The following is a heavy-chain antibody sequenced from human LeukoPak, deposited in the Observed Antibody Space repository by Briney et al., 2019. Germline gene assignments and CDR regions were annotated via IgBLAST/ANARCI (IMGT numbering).Heavy chain of an antibody. Sequence: ASVKVSCKASGYTFTSYDFNWVRQATGQRPEWMGWMSPNSGDTGYAQKFQDRVTMTRNTSISTAYMELSSLRSGDTAVYYCARGPPNWGYNYWGPGTLVTVSS. J-gene: IGHJ4*02. V-gene: IGHV1-8*01. D-gene: IGHD7-27*01. CDR1: GYTFTSYD. CDR2: MSPNSGDT. CDR3: ARGPPNWGYNY.